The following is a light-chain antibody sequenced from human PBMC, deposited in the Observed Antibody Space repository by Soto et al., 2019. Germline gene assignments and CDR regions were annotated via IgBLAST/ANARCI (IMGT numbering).Light chain of an antibody. CDR2: DAS. CDR3: QQRNDWRRGT. V-gene: IGKV3-11*01. J-gene: IGKJ5*01. CDR1: QSVGRY. Sequence: DIVLTQSPATLSLPPGERATLSCRASQSVGRYLAWYQQRPGQAPSLLIYDASNRATGVPARFSGGGSGTDFTLTISSLEPEDFAVYYCQQRNDWRRGTFGQGTRLEIK.